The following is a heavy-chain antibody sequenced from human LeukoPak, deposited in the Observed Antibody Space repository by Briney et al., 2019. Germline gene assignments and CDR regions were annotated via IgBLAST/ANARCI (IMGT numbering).Heavy chain of an antibody. Sequence: ASVKVSCKASGYTFTNYYMHWVRQATGQGLEWMGWMNPNSGNTGYAQKFQGRVTITRNTSISTAYMELSSLRSEDTAVYYCARAEGVLFDYWGQGTLVTVSS. CDR2: MNPNSGNT. V-gene: IGHV1-8*03. CDR3: ARAEGVLFDY. J-gene: IGHJ4*02. CDR1: GYTFTNYY. D-gene: IGHD2-8*01.